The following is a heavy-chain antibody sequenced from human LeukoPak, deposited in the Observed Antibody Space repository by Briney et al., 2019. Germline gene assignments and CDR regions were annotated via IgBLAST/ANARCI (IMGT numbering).Heavy chain of an antibody. D-gene: IGHD6-13*01. CDR3: ERVSPQLDSFDY. CDR2: IYTSGST. V-gene: IGHV4-61*02. J-gene: IGHJ4*02. CDR1: GGSISSGSYY. Sequence: SETLSLTCTVSGGSISSGSYYWSWIRQPAGKGLEWIGLIYTSGSTNYNPSVKSRVTISVVTCKNQFSLKLSSVSAADTAVYYCERVSPQLDSFDYWGQGTLVTVSS.